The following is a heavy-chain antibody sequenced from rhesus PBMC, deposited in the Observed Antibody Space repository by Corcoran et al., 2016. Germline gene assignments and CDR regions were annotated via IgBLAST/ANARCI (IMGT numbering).Heavy chain of an antibody. CDR3: ARGQRGQSWYFEF. D-gene: IGHD1-1*01. CDR2: IYGSGGST. V-gene: IGHV4-93*01. Sequence: QVKLQQWGAGLVKPSETLSLTCAVYGGSISSSTCWSWIRQSPGKGVEWIGGIYGSGGSTIYNPAPKSRSTTSKDTSKNQFYLKLSSVTAADTAGYYWARGQRGQSWYFEFWGQGALVTVSS. J-gene: IGHJ1*01. CDR1: GGSISSSTC.